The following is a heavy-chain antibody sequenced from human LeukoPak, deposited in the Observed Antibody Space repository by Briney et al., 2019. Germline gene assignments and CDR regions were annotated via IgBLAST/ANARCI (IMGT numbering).Heavy chain of an antibody. D-gene: IGHD2-2*01. CDR1: GFTFSTYA. Sequence: GGSLRLSCAASGFTFSTYAMSWVRQAPGKGLEWVSTISGGGSAYYADSVKGRFTISRDNSKKTLYLQMNSLRAEDTAVYYCARDISCSYVWGQGTTVTVSS. V-gene: IGHV3-23*01. CDR3: ARDISCSYV. J-gene: IGHJ6*02. CDR2: ISGGGSA.